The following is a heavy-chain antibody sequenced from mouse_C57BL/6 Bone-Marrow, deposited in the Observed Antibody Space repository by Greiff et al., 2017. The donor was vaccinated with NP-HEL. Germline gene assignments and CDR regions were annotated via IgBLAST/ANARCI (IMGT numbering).Heavy chain of an antibody. Sequence: QVTLKESGPGILQPSQTLSLTCSFSGFSLSTFGMGVGWIRQPSGMGLEWLAHIWWDDAKYYNPALKSRLTISNDTCQNQVFLKVANVCTADTSTYYCVFYYYGSSYYALDYWGQGTSVTVSS. V-gene: IGHV8-8*01. CDR3: VFYYYGSSYYALDY. J-gene: IGHJ4*01. D-gene: IGHD1-1*01. CDR2: IWWDDAK. CDR1: GFSLSTFGMG.